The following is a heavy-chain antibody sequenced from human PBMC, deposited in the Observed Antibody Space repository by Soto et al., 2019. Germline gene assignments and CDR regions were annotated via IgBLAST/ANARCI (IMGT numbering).Heavy chain of an antibody. CDR1: GFTVSSNY. CDR2: IYSGGST. Sequence: GGSLRLSGAASGFTVSSNYMSWVRQAPGKGLEWVSVIYSGGSTYYADSVKGRFTISRDNSKNTLYLQMNSLRAEDTAVYYCARDITYYGMDVWGQGTTVTVSS. V-gene: IGHV3-53*01. CDR3: ARDITYYGMDV. J-gene: IGHJ6*02. D-gene: IGHD3-10*01.